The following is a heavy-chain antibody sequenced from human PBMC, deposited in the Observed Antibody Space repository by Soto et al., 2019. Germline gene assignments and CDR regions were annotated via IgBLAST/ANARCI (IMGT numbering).Heavy chain of an antibody. Sequence: GGSLRLSCAASGFTFSNAWMSWVRQAPGKGLEWVGRIKSKTDGGTTDYAAPVKGRFTISRDDSKNTLYLQMNSLKTEDTAVYYCWEWLPLLYGMDVWGQGTTVTVSS. CDR3: WEWLPLLYGMDV. CDR1: GFTFSNAW. CDR2: IKSKTDGGTT. J-gene: IGHJ6*02. V-gene: IGHV3-15*01. D-gene: IGHD3-3*01.